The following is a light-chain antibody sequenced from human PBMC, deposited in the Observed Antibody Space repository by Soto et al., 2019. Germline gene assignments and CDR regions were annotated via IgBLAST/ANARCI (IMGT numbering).Light chain of an antibody. J-gene: IGKJ1*01. CDR2: GAS. CDR3: QQYGSSPGT. CDR1: QSVSSSY. Sequence: EIVLTQSPGTLSLSPGERATLSCRASQSVSSSYLAWYQQKPGQAPRLLIYGASSRATGIPDRFSGSGSGTDFTLTISRLEPDDFAVYYCQQYGSSPGTFGQGNKVEI. V-gene: IGKV3-20*01.